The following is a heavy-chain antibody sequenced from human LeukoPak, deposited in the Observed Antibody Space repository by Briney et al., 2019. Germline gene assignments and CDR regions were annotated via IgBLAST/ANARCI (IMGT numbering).Heavy chain of an antibody. CDR3: ARDYYDSSGYYSY. D-gene: IGHD3-22*01. V-gene: IGHV3-21*01. CDR1: GFTFSSDS. J-gene: IGHJ4*02. CDR2: ISSSSSYI. Sequence: GGSLRLSCAASGFTFSSDSMNWVRQAPGEGLQGVSSISSSSSYIYYADSVKGRFTISRDNAKNSLYLQMNSLRAEDTAVYYCARDYYDSSGYYSYWGQGTLVTVSS.